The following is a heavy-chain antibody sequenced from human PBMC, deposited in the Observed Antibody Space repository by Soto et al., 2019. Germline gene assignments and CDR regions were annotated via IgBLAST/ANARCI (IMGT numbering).Heavy chain of an antibody. CDR1: GFTFSSYA. Sequence: LRLSCAASGFTFSSYAMHWVRQAPGKGLEWVAVISYDGSNKYYADSVKGRFTISRDNSKNTLYLQMNSLRAEDTAVYYCARDCQVAAAGNYFDYWGQGTLVTVSS. CDR2: ISYDGSNK. V-gene: IGHV3-30-3*01. CDR3: ARDCQVAAAGNYFDY. J-gene: IGHJ4*02. D-gene: IGHD6-13*01.